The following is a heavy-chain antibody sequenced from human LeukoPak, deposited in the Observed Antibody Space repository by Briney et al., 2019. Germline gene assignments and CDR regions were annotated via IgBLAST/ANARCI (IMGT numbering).Heavy chain of an antibody. D-gene: IGHD3-10*01. V-gene: IGHV3-74*01. J-gene: IGHJ3*02. CDR2: INSDGSST. Sequence: GGSLRLSCAASGFTFSSHWMHWVRQAPGKGLVWVSRINSDGSSTSYADSVKGRFTISRDNAKNTLYLQMNSLRAEDTAVYYCARGLIGVLLWFGEENPPDDAFDIWGQGTMVTVSS. CDR1: GFTFSSHW. CDR3: ARGLIGVLLWFGEENPPDDAFDI.